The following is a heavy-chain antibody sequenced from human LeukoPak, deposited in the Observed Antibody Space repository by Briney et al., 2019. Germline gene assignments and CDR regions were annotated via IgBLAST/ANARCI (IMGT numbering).Heavy chain of an antibody. V-gene: IGHV1-18*01. Sequence: ASVKVSCKASSYTFTSYGISWVRQAPGQGLEWMGWISAYNGNTNYAQKLQGRVTTTTDTSTSTAYMELRSLRSDDTAVYYCARPWTYYYDSSGYSHWGQGTLVTVSS. J-gene: IGHJ4*02. CDR2: ISAYNGNT. CDR1: SYTFTSYG. D-gene: IGHD3-22*01. CDR3: ARPWTYYYDSSGYSH.